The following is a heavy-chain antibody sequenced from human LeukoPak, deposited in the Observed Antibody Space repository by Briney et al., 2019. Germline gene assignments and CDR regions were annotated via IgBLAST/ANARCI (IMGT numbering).Heavy chain of an antibody. J-gene: IGHJ4*02. D-gene: IGHD4-11*01. CDR2: IIPIFGTA. CDR3: ALTTVTTFDY. V-gene: IGHV1-69*05. Sequence: EASVKVSCKASGGTFSSYAISWVRQAPGQGLEWMGGIIPIFGTANYAQEFQGRVTITTDESTSTAYMELSSLRSENTAVYYCALTTVTTFDYWGQGTLVTVSS. CDR1: GGTFSSYA.